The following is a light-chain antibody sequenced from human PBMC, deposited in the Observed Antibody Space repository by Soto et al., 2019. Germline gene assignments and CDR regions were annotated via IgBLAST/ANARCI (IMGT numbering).Light chain of an antibody. V-gene: IGLV2-14*03. J-gene: IGLJ2*01. CDR2: DVT. CDR3: SSYTSSTTVV. CDR1: SSDVGGSNS. Sequence: QSALTQPASMSGSPGQSITISCTGTSSDVGGSNSVSWYQQHPGKAPKLMIYDVTNRPSWVSTRFSGSKSGNTASLTISGLQAEDAADYYCSSYTSSTTVVFGGGTKVTVL.